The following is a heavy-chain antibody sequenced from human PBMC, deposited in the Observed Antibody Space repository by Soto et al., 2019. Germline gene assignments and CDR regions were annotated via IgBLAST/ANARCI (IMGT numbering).Heavy chain of an antibody. J-gene: IGHJ3*02. CDR2: ISSSSSYI. CDR3: ARVGEGRLYTNAFDI. Sequence: GGSLRLSCAASGFTSSSYSMNWVRQAPGKGLEWVSSISSSSSYIYYADSVKGRFTISRDNAKNSLYLQMNSLRAEDTAVYYCARVGEGRLYTNAFDIWGQGTMVTVSS. D-gene: IGHD3-16*01. CDR1: GFTSSSYS. V-gene: IGHV3-21*01.